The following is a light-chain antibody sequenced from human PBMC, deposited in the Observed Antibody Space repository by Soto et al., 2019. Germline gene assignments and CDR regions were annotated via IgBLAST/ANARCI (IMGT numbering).Light chain of an antibody. CDR3: QQYMNWPT. J-gene: IGKJ5*01. CDR1: QSVSNY. V-gene: IGKV3-15*01. Sequence: ILMTQSPATLSVSPGERATLSCRASQSVSNYLAWYQQIPGQAPRLLIFGASTRVTGIPAKFSGSGSGTEFTLTISSLQSEDFAVYYCQQYMNWPTFGQGTRLEI. CDR2: GAS.